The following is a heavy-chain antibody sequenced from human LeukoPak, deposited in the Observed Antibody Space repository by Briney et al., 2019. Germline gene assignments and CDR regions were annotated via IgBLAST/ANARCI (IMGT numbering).Heavy chain of an antibody. CDR2: INTDGSST. Sequence: GGSLRPSCAASGFTFRSYWMHCVRQAPGKGRVWVSRINTDGSSTSYADSVKGRFTISRDNAKNTLYLQMNSLRADEDTAVYYCSRGRGIYYDSSGYYYLDYWGQGTLVTVYS. CDR3: SRGRGIYYDSSGYYYLDY. CDR1: GFTFRSYW. J-gene: IGHJ4*02. V-gene: IGHV3-74*01. D-gene: IGHD3-22*01.